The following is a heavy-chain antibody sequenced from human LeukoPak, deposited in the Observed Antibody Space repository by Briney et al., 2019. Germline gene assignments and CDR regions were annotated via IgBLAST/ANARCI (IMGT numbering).Heavy chain of an antibody. J-gene: IGHJ5*02. CDR2: IRYDGSNK. CDR3: AKDRRGSSAWFYP. CDR1: GFTFSSYG. D-gene: IGHD1-26*01. V-gene: IGHV3-30*02. Sequence: PGGSLRLSCAASGFTFSSYGMHWVRQAPGKGLEWVAFIRYDGSNKYYADSVKGRFTISRDNSKNTLYMQMNSPRAEDTAVYYFAKDRRGSSAWFYPWGQGTLVTVSS.